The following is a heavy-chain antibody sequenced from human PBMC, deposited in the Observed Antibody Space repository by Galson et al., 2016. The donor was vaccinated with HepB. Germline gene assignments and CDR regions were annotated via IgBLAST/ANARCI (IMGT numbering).Heavy chain of an antibody. CDR2: ITVSGSTI. CDR1: GFAFNSYS. D-gene: IGHD6-6*01. J-gene: IGHJ4*02. CDR3: ARDSAARGNDY. V-gene: IGHV3-48*01. Sequence: SLRLSCAASGFAFNSYSMNWVRQAPGRGLEWVSHITVSGSTIYYADSVEGRFTISRDDAKDSLSLQMNSLRAEDTAVYYCARDSAARGNDYWGQGTLVTVSP.